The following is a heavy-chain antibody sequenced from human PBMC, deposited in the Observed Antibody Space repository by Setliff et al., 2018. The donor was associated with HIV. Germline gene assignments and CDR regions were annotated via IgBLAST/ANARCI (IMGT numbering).Heavy chain of an antibody. D-gene: IGHD4-17*01. CDR3: ATVYGDSALFDY. Sequence: ASVKVSCKASGYTFTDYYMHWVQQAPGKGLEWMGRVDPEHGETIYAEKFQVRVTITADTSTDTAYMELSSLRSEDTAVYYCATVYGDSALFDYWGQGTLVTVS. V-gene: IGHV1-69-2*01. CDR1: GYTFTDYY. CDR2: VDPEHGET. J-gene: IGHJ4*02.